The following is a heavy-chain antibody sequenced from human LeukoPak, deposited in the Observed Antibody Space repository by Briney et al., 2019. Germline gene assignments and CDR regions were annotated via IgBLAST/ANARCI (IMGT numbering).Heavy chain of an antibody. J-gene: IGHJ3*02. CDR3: ARYCSGDSCYSYAFDI. Sequence: GGSLRLSCEASGFIVSSNYMNWVRQAPGKGLEWVSVIYSDGSTYYADSVKGRFTISRDNSKNTLYLQLNSLRAEDTAVYYCARYCSGDSCYSYAFDIWGQGTMVTVSS. CDR1: GFIVSSNY. CDR2: IYSDGST. D-gene: IGHD2-15*01. V-gene: IGHV3-53*01.